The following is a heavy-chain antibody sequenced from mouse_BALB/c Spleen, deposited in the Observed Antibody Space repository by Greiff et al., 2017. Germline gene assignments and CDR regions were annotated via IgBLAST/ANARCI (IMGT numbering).Heavy chain of an antibody. D-gene: IGHD2-4*01. CDR3: ARAFIYYDYGYYFDY. CDR1: GFTFSSYA. V-gene: IGHV5-6-5*01. CDR2: ISSGGST. Sequence: EVMLVESGGGLVKPGGSLKLSCAASGFTFSSYAMSWVRQTPEKRLEWVASISSGGSTYYPDSVKGRFTISRDNARNILYLQMSSLRSEDTAMYYCARAFIYYDYGYYFDYWGQGTTLTVSS. J-gene: IGHJ2*01.